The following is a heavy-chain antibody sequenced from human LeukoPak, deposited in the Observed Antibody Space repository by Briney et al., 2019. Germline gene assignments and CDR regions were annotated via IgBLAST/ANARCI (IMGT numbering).Heavy chain of an antibody. V-gene: IGHV4-59*01. CDR3: ARLSVVLMANALDAFDI. Sequence: SETLSLTCTVSGGSISSCYWSWIRQPPGMGLELVGYIHYPGSSNYNPSLKSRVTISVDTSKNQFSLNLNSVTAADTAVYYCARLSVVLMANALDAFDIWGQGTMVTVSS. J-gene: IGHJ3*02. CDR1: GGSISSCY. D-gene: IGHD2-8*01. CDR2: IHYPGSS.